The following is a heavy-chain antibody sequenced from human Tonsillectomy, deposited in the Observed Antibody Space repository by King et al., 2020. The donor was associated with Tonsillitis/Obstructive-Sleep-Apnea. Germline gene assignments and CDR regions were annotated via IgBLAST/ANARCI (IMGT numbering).Heavy chain of an antibody. CDR1: GYTFTTYA. V-gene: IGHV7-4-1*02. J-gene: IGHJ4*02. D-gene: IGHD6-6*01. CDR2: INTNTGNP. CDR3: ARDWVFSSSSGFDY. Sequence: QLVQSGSELKKPGASVKVSCKASGYTFTTYAMNWVRQAPGQGLEWMGWINTNTGNPTYVQGFTGRFVFSLDTSVSTAYLQISSLKAEDTAVHYCARDWVFSSSSGFDYWGQGTLVTVSS.